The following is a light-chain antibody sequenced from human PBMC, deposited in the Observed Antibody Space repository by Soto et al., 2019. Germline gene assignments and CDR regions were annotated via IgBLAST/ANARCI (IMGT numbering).Light chain of an antibody. CDR1: QSVSSK. V-gene: IGKV3-15*01. J-gene: IGKJ1*01. CDR2: DAS. Sequence: EIVMTQSPATLSVSPGERATLSCRASQSVSSKLAWYQQKPGQGPRLLIYDASTRATGIPARFSGSGSGTEFTLTISSLQSEDFAVYYCQHYSACSWTFGQGTKVEIK. CDR3: QHYSACSWT.